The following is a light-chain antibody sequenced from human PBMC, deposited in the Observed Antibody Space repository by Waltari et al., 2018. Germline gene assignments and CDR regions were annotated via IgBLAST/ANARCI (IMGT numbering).Light chain of an antibody. CDR1: SSDIGSYNY. CDR2: EVS. CDR3: SSYTTSNSYV. J-gene: IGLJ1*01. V-gene: IGLV2-14*01. Sequence: QSALTQPASVSASPGQSITIPCTGTSSDIGSYNYVSWYQQHPGKAPKLMIYEVSNRPSGVSNRFSGSKSGNTASLTISGLQAEDEADYYCSSYTTSNSYVFGAGTKVTVL.